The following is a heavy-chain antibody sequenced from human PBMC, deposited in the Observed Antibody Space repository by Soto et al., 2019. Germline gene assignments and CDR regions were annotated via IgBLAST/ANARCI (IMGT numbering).Heavy chain of an antibody. CDR2: IYYSGST. Sequence: SVTMCLPCTVSGGSISSGNYYWSWIRQPPGKGLEWIGFIYYSGSTYYNSSLKSRVTISVDTSKNQFSLKLSSVTAADKAVYYCARAYAQRGDSGCPPTNWFDSLGKGSLVTVSS. D-gene: IGHD5-12*01. CDR3: ARAYAQRGDSGCPPTNWFDS. J-gene: IGHJ5*01. V-gene: IGHV4-30-4*01. CDR1: GGSISSGNYY.